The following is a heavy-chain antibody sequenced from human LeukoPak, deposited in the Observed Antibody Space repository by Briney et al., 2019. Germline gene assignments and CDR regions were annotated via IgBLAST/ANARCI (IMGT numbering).Heavy chain of an antibody. CDR3: ARHQGVVHAFDI. V-gene: IGHV4-59*08. J-gene: IGHJ3*02. CDR1: GGSISSYY. Sequence: SETLSLTCTVSGGSISSYYWSWIRQPPGKGLEWIGYIYYSGSTNYNPSLKSGVTISVDTSKKQFSLKLSSVTAADTAVYYCARHQGVVHAFDIWGQGTMVTVSS. D-gene: IGHD2-21*01. CDR2: IYYSGST.